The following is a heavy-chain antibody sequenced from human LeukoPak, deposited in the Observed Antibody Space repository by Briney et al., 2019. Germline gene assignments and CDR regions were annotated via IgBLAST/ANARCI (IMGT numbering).Heavy chain of an antibody. CDR2: IYPGDSGT. D-gene: IGHD3-16*01. V-gene: IGHV5-51*01. CDR3: ARLNDWYFDL. J-gene: IGHJ2*01. Sequence: PGESLKISCXGSGYPFTNYWIGWVRQKAGKGLEWMGTIYPGDSGTRHSPSFQGQVTISADKSISTSHLQWSSLKASDTAVYYCARLNDWYFDLWGRGTLVTVSS. CDR1: GYPFTNYW.